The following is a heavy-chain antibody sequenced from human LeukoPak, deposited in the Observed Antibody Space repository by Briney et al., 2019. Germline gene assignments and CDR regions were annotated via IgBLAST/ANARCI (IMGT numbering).Heavy chain of an antibody. CDR3: AREDTYYDYVWGSYPPTNAFDI. CDR2: ISAYNGNT. V-gene: IGHV1-18*01. D-gene: IGHD3-16*02. Sequence: GASVKVSCKASGYTFTSYGISWVRQAPGQGLEWMGWISAYNGNTNYAQKLQGRVTMTTDTSTSTAYMELRSLRSEDTAVYYCAREDTYYDYVWGSYPPTNAFDIWGQGTMVTVSS. J-gene: IGHJ3*02. CDR1: GYTFTSYG.